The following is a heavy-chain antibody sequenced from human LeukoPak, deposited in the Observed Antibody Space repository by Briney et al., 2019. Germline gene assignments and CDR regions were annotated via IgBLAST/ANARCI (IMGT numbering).Heavy chain of an antibody. CDR3: ARDLGYGSIGLYHYFAS. V-gene: IGHV1-69*13. D-gene: IGHD3-22*01. CDR1: GGTFSSYA. Sequence: SVKVSCKASGGTFSSYAISWVRQAPGQGLEWMGGIIPIFGTANYAQKFQGRVTITADESTSTAYMELSSLRAEDTAVYYCARDLGYGSIGLYHYFASWGQGTLVTVSS. J-gene: IGHJ4*02. CDR2: IIPIFGTA.